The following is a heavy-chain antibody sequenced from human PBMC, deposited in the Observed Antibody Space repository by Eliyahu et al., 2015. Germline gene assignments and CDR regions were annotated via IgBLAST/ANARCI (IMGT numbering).Heavy chain of an antibody. CDR1: GXSVSXNSAA. V-gene: IGHV6-1*01. CDR2: TYYRSKWYN. CDR3: ARSIDYEAFDI. D-gene: IGHD4-17*01. J-gene: IGHJ3*02. Sequence: QVQLQQSGPGLVKPSQTXSLTXXISGXSVSXNSAAWNWIRXSPSRGLEWLGRTYYRSKWYNDYAVSVKSRITINPDTSKNQFSLQLNSVTPEDTAVYYCARSIDYEAFDIWGQGTMVTVSS.